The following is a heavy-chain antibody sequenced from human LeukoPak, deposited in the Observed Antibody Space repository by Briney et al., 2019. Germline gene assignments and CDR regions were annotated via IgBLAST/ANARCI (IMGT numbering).Heavy chain of an antibody. V-gene: IGHV3-64D*06. CDR1: GFTFSSYA. D-gene: IGHD1-26*01. CDR3: VKANGMGWYSGYFDY. J-gene: IGHJ4*02. CDR2: ISSNGGST. Sequence: PGGSLSLSCSASGFTFSSYAMHWVGQAPGKGLEYVSAISSNGGSTYYADSVKGRFTISRDNSKNTLYLQMSSLRAEDTAVYYCVKANGMGWYSGYFDYWGQGTLVTVSS.